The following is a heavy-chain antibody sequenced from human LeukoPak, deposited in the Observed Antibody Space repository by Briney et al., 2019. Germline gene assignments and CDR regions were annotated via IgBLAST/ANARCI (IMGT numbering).Heavy chain of an antibody. Sequence: SVKVSCKASGGTFSSYAISWVQQAPGQGLEWMGRIIPIFGTANYAQKFQGRVTITTDESTSTAYMELSSLRSEDTAVYYCASHGRVEGIRTRLDYWGQGTLVTVSS. J-gene: IGHJ4*02. D-gene: IGHD1-7*01. CDR3: ASHGRVEGIRTRLDY. CDR2: IIPIFGTA. CDR1: GGTFSSYA. V-gene: IGHV1-69*05.